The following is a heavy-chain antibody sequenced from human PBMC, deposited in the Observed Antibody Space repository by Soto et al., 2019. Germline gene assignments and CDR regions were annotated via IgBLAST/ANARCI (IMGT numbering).Heavy chain of an antibody. CDR3: ARDGVMRSLFAY. Sequence: SETLSLTCTVSVGSISSSNWWSWVRQPPGKGLEWIGEIYHSGSTNYNPSLKSRVTISVDKSKNQFSLKLSSVTAADTAVYYCARDGVMRSLFAYWGQGNLVTVPS. D-gene: IGHD2-8*01. V-gene: IGHV4-4*02. CDR2: IYHSGST. J-gene: IGHJ4*02. CDR1: VGSISSSNW.